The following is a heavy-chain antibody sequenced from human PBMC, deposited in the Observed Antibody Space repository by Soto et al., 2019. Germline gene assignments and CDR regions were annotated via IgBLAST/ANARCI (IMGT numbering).Heavy chain of an antibody. V-gene: IGHV5-51*01. CDR2: IYPGDSDT. CDR1: GYSFTSYW. CDR3: ARPLDSSGYYPDY. J-gene: IGHJ4*02. Sequence: GESLKISCKGSGYSFTSYWSGWVRQMPGKGLEWMGIIYPGDSDTRYSPSFQGQVTISADKSISTAYLQWSSLKASDTAMYYCARPLDSSGYYPDYWGQGTLVTVSS. D-gene: IGHD3-22*01.